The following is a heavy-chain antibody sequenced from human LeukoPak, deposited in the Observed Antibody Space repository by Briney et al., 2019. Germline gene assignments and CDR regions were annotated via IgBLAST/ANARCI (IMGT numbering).Heavy chain of an antibody. Sequence: PGGSLRLSCAASGFSFSTYGMHWVRQAPGKGLEWVAMIWYDASGQHYADSVKGRFTISRDTSKNTLYLQMNSLGAEDTAVYFCARDSLYDDNGYYHYFDYWGQGTLVTVSS. D-gene: IGHD3-22*01. V-gene: IGHV3-33*01. CDR3: ARDSLYDDNGYYHYFDY. CDR1: GFSFSTYG. CDR2: IWYDASGQ. J-gene: IGHJ4*02.